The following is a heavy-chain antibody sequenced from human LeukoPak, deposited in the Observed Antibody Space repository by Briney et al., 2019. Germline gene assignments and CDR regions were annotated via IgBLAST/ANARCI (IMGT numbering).Heavy chain of an antibody. CDR2: IIPILGIA. J-gene: IGHJ2*01. CDR1: GGTFSSYT. D-gene: IGHD3-3*01. CDR3: VSSIFGVVTDWYFDL. V-gene: IGHV1-69*02. Sequence: GASVKVSCKASGGTFSSYTISWVRQAPGQGLEWMGRIIPILGIANYAQKFQGRVTITADKSTNTAYMELSSLRSEDTAVYYCVSSIFGVVTDWYFDLWGRGTLVTVSS.